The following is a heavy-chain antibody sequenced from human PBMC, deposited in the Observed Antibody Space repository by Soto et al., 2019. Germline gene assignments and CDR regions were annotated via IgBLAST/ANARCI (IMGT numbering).Heavy chain of an antibody. CDR3: ARDVPGDYGGNSVFYGMEV. CDR2: IIPIFGTA. D-gene: IGHD4-17*01. V-gene: IGHV1-69*06. CDR1: GGTFSSYA. J-gene: IGHJ6*02. Sequence: QVQLVQSGAEVKKPGSSVKVSCKASGGTFSSYAISWVRQAPGQGLEWMGGIIPIFGTANYAQKFQGRVTITADKSTSTAYMELSSLRSEDTAVYYCARDVPGDYGGNSVFYGMEVWGQGTTVTVSS.